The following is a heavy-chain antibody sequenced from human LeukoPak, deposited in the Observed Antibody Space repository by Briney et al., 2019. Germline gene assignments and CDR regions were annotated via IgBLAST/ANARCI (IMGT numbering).Heavy chain of an antibody. Sequence: SETLSPTCTVPGGSISSYYWSWIRQPPGKGLAWIGDIYYSGSTNYNPSLKSRATISVDTSKNQFSLKLSSVTAADTAVYYCARAATADGGHPTTDGMGVWGQGTTVTVSS. CDR3: ARAATADGGHPTTDGMGV. CDR1: GGSISSYY. V-gene: IGHV4-59*01. J-gene: IGHJ6*02. D-gene: IGHD5-12*01. CDR2: IYYSGST.